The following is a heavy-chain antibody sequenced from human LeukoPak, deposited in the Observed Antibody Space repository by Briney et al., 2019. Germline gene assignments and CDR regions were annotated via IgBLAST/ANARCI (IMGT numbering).Heavy chain of an antibody. V-gene: IGHV1-2*02. J-gene: IGHJ4*02. Sequence: ASVKVSCKASGYTFTGYYMHWVRQAPGQGLEWMGWINPNSGGTNYAQKFQGRVTMTRDTSISTAYMEVSRLRSDDTAVYYCAREEACSGGSCYSGNFDYWGQGTLVTVSS. CDR2: INPNSGGT. D-gene: IGHD2-15*01. CDR1: GYTFTGYY. CDR3: AREEACSGGSCYSGNFDY.